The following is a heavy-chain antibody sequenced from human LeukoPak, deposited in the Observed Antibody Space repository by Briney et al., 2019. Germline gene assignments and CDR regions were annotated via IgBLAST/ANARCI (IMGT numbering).Heavy chain of an antibody. Sequence: SVKLSSTASRGTSRSYATGWGRQAPGQGLEWMGGIIPIFGTANYAQKFQGRVTITADESTSTAYMELNSLRSEDTAVYYCARHEQLLGFFDHWGQGTLVTVSS. CDR1: RGTSRSYA. CDR2: IIPIFGTA. J-gene: IGHJ5*02. CDR3: ARHEQLLGFFDH. V-gene: IGHV1-69*13. D-gene: IGHD6-6*01.